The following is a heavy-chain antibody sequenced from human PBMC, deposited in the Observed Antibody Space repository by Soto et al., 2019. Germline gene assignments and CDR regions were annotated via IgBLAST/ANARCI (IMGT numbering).Heavy chain of an antibody. J-gene: IGHJ4*02. V-gene: IGHV4-30-4*01. Sequence: PLSLTCTVSGGSISSGDYYWSWIRQPPGKGLEWIGYIYYSGSTYYNPSLKSRVTISVDTSKNQFSLKLSSVTAADTAVYYCARTWLRPPGTFDYWGQGTLVTVS. CDR1: GGSISSGDYY. D-gene: IGHD5-12*01. CDR2: IYYSGST. CDR3: ARTWLRPPGTFDY.